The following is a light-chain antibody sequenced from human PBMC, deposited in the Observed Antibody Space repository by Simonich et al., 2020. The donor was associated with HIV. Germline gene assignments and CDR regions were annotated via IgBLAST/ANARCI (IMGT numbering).Light chain of an antibody. CDR1: SSNIGAGYD. CDR2: GNN. V-gene: IGLV1-40*01. CDR3: QSYDSSLSGWV. Sequence: QSVLTQPPSASGTPGQRVTISCSGSSSNIGAGYDVHWYQQLPGTAPKLLPYGNNKRPSGVPERFSGSKSGTSASLAITGLQAEDEADYYCQSYDSSLSGWVFGGGTKLTVL. J-gene: IGLJ3*02.